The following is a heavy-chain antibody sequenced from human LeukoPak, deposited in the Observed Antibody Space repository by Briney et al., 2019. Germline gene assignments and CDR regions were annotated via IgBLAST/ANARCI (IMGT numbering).Heavy chain of an antibody. J-gene: IGHJ4*02. V-gene: IGHV3-74*01. CDR3: AKEAGVIPGDYFDY. D-gene: IGHD3-16*02. CDR2: INSDGSST. CDR1: GFTFSSYW. Sequence: SGGSLRLSCAASGFTFSSYWMHWVRQAPGKGLVWVSRINSDGSSTSYADSVKGRFTISRDNAKNTLYLQMNSLRAEDTAVYYCAKEAGVIPGDYFDYWGQGTLVTVSS.